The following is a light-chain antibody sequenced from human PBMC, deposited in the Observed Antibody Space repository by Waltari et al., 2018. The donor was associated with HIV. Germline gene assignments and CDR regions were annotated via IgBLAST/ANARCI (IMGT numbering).Light chain of an antibody. Sequence: SDELTQTPSVSVSPGQTARITCSGETLPKKFVDWYQQKPGKAPVVVKYKDNERPSGIPGRVSGSSSGTRATLTISGVQAEDEAYYYCQSADSSGTSFGGGTKLTVL. CDR1: TLPKKF. J-gene: IGLJ2*01. CDR3: QSADSSGTS. V-gene: IGLV3-25*03. CDR2: KDN.